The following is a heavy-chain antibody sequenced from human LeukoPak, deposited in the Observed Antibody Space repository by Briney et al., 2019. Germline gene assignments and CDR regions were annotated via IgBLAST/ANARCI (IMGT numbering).Heavy chain of an antibody. Sequence: ASVKVSCKVSGNILSELSMHWVRQAPGKGLEWMGGFDRGDDRANYARKFKGRVTMTRNTSISTAYMELSSLRSEDTAVYYCARGWASTVEDAFDIWGQGTMVTVSS. D-gene: IGHD4-17*01. CDR2: FDRGDDRA. CDR3: ARGWASTVEDAFDI. V-gene: IGHV1-24*01. CDR1: GNILSELS. J-gene: IGHJ3*02.